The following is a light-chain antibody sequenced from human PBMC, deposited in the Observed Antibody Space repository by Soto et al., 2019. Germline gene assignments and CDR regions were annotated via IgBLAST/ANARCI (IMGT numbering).Light chain of an antibody. CDR2: GSS. CDR1: QSFSHW. CDR3: QQYDTYPYT. Sequence: DIQMTQSPSTLSASVGDRVTITCRASQSFSHWLSLYQQKPGKPPKLLIFGSSTLESGVPSRFSGGGSGTEFTLTISSLQPDDFATYYCQQYDTYPYTFGQGTNLEVK. V-gene: IGKV1-5*03. J-gene: IGKJ2*01.